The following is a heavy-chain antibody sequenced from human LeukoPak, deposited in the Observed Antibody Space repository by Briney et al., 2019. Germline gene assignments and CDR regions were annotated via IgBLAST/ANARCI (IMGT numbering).Heavy chain of an antibody. CDR2: IYYSGST. CDR1: GGSISSYY. D-gene: IGHD3-22*01. Sequence: SETLSLTCTVSGGSISSYYWSWIRQPPGKGLEWIGYIYYSGSTNCNPSLKSRVTISVDTSKNQFSLKLSSVTVADTAVYFCARGIVLLDAFDIWGQGTMVTVSS. J-gene: IGHJ3*02. V-gene: IGHV4-59*08. CDR3: ARGIVLLDAFDI.